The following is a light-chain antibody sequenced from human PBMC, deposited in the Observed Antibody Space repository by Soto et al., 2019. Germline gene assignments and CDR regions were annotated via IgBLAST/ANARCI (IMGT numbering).Light chain of an antibody. Sequence: QSVLTQPASVSGSPGQSITISCTGTSSDVGGYNYVSWYQQHPGKAPKLMIYDVSNRPSGVSNRFSGSKSGNTASLTISGLQAEDEADYYCSSYTSSSTLLYVFGTGTTVTVL. CDR1: SSDVGGYNY. J-gene: IGLJ1*01. CDR3: SSYTSSSTLLYV. V-gene: IGLV2-14*01. CDR2: DVS.